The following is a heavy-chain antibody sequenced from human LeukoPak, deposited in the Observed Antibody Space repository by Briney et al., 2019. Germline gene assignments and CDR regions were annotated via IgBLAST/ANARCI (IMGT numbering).Heavy chain of an antibody. CDR2: ISSSSSTI. CDR3: AGGATIPY. Sequence: GGSLRLSCAASGFTFSSYSMNWVRQAPGKGLEWVSYISSSSSTIYCADSVKGRFTISRDNAKNSLYLQMNSLRAEDTAVYYCAGGATIPYCGQGTLVTVSS. J-gene: IGHJ4*02. CDR1: GFTFSSYS. V-gene: IGHV3-48*01. D-gene: IGHD5-12*01.